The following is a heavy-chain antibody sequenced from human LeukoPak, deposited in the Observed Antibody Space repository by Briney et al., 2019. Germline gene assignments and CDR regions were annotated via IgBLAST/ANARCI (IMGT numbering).Heavy chain of an antibody. CDR1: GFTFDDYA. CDR3: ANPNDAFDI. J-gene: IGHJ3*02. Sequence: GGSLRLSCAASGFTFDDYAMHWVRQAPGKGLEWVAVISYDGSNKYYADSVKGRFTISRDNSKNTLYLQMNSLRAEDTAVYYCANPNDAFDIWGQGTMVTVSS. CDR2: ISYDGSNK. V-gene: IGHV3-30*18.